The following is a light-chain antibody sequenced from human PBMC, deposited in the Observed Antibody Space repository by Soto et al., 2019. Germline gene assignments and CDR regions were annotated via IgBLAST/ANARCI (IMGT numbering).Light chain of an antibody. CDR1: QTVRTY. J-gene: IGKJ5*01. CDR3: QQTFSTPIT. CDR2: AAS. V-gene: IGKV1-39*01. Sequence: DIQMTQSPSSLFASVGDRVTITCRASQTVRTYLNWYQQRPGKAPTLLIYAASSLQSSVPPRFSGAGSETDFTLTINGLQPEDFATYYCQQTFSTPITFGRGTRLE.